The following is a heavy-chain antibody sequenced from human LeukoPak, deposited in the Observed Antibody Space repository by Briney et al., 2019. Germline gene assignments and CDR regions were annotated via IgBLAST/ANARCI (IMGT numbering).Heavy chain of an antibody. CDR3: ARGLGDNSHWFWNY. Sequence: ASVKVSCKVSGYTFTSYGISWVRQAPGQGLEWMGWISAYNGNTNYAQKLQGRVTMTTDTSTSTAYMELRSLRSDDTAVYYCARGLGDNSHWFWNYWGQGTLVTVSS. D-gene: IGHD4-23*01. J-gene: IGHJ4*02. V-gene: IGHV1-18*01. CDR2: ISAYNGNT. CDR1: GYTFTSYG.